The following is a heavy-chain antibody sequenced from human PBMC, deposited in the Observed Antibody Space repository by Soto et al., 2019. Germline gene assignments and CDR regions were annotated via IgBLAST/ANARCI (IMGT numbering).Heavy chain of an antibody. CDR3: ARGGQDFWSNPCGY. J-gene: IGHJ4*02. D-gene: IGHD3-3*01. Sequence: PSETLSLTCTVSGGSLSNYYCNWIRQPAGKGLEWIGRIDNSGSTNYNPSLKSRITMSADTSRNQFCLKLNSVTATDTAVYYCARGGQDFWSNPCGYLRQGDRGTVAS. CDR2: IDNSGST. CDR1: GGSLSNYY. V-gene: IGHV4-4*07.